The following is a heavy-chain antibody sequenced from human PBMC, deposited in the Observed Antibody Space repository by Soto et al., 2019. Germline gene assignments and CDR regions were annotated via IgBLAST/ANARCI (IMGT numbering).Heavy chain of an antibody. V-gene: IGHV3-23*01. J-gene: IGHJ4*02. CDR1: GFXFSTYA. D-gene: IGHD1-26*01. CDR3: AKGSYRPHDY. Sequence: GGSLXLSCAASGFXFSTYAMSWVRQAPGKGLEWVSAISGSGDTTYYANSVKGRFTISRDNSKNTLYLQMSSLRAEDTAVYYCAKGSYRPHDYWGQGTLVTVSS. CDR2: ISGSGDTT.